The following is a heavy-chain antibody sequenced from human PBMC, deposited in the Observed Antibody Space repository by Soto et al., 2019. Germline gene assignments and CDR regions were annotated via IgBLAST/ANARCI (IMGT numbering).Heavy chain of an antibody. J-gene: IGHJ5*02. CDR2: ISAYNGNT. V-gene: IGHV1-18*04. CDR3: ARDPSVVPAAPGRGYNWFDP. Sequence: QVQLVQSGAEVKKPGASVKVSCKASGYTFTSYGISWVRQAPGQGLEWMGWISAYNGNTNYAQKFQGRVTITADESTSTAYMELSSLRSEDTAVYYCARDPSVVPAAPGRGYNWFDPWGQGTLVTVSS. CDR1: GYTFTSYG. D-gene: IGHD2-2*01.